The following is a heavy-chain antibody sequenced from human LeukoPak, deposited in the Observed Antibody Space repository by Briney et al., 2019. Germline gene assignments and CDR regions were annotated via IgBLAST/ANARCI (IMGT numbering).Heavy chain of an antibody. CDR2: IIPIFGTA. CDR1: GGTFSSYA. CDR3: TRDSNYGLLTASAFDI. J-gene: IGHJ3*02. D-gene: IGHD3-9*01. V-gene: IGHV1-69*13. Sequence: GASVKVSCKASGGTFSSYAISWVRQAPGQGLEWMGGIIPIFGTANYAQKFQGRVTITADESTSTAYMELSSLRSEDTAVYYCTRDSNYGLLTASAFDIWGQGTMVTVSS.